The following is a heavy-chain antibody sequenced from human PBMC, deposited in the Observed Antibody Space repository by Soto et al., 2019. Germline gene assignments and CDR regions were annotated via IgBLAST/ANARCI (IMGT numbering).Heavy chain of an antibody. V-gene: IGHV4-31*03. CDR2: IYYSGST. J-gene: IGHJ4*02. Sequence: QVQLQESGPGLVKPSQTLSLTCTVSGGSISSGGYYWSWIRQHPGKGLEWIGYIYYSGSTYYNPSLKSGVTISVDTSKNQFSLKLSSVTAADTAVYYCARWVVAAINYFDYWGQGTLVTVSS. CDR3: ARWVVAAINYFDY. CDR1: GGSISSGGYY. D-gene: IGHD2-15*01.